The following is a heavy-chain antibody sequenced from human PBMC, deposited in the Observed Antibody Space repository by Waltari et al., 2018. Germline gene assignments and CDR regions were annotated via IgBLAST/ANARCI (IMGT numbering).Heavy chain of an antibody. V-gene: IGHV3-48*01. CDR1: GFTFSSYS. CDR2: ISSSSSTI. Sequence: EVQLVESGGGLVQPGGSLRLSCAASGFTFSSYSMNWVRQAPGKGLEWVSYISSSSSTITDADSVKVRFTISRDNAKNPLYLKMNSVRAEDTAVYYCARPRGYCSSTSCPLPFDIWGQGTMVTVSS. J-gene: IGHJ3*02. D-gene: IGHD2-2*01. CDR3: ARPRGYCSSTSCPLPFDI.